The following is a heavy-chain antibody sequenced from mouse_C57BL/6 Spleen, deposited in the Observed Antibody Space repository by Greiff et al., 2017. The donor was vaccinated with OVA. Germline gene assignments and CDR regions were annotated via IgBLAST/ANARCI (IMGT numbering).Heavy chain of an antibody. D-gene: IGHD2-5*01. CDR2: ISDGGSYT. CDR1: GFTFSSYA. V-gene: IGHV5-4*01. J-gene: IGHJ3*01. CDR3: ARDSNWFAY. Sequence: EVKLVESGGGLVKPGGSLKLSCAASGFTFSSYAMSWVRKIPEKRLEWVATISDGGSYTYYPDNVKGRFTISRDNTKNNLYLQMSHLKSEDTAMYYCARDSNWFAYWGQGTLVTVSA.